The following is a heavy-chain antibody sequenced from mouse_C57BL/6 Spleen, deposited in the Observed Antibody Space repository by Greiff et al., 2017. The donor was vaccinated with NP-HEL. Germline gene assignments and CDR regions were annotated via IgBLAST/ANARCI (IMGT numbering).Heavy chain of an antibody. V-gene: IGHV1-53*01. CDR1: GYTFTSYW. D-gene: IGHD1-1*01. CDR3: ARFYYGSSYPYYAMDY. CDR2: INPSNGGT. Sequence: VQLQQPGTELVKPGASVKLSCKASGYTFTSYWMHWVKQRPGQGLEWIGNINPSNGGTNYNEKFKSKATLTVDKSSSTAYMQLSSLTSEDSAVYYCARFYYGSSYPYYAMDYWGQGTSVTVSS. J-gene: IGHJ4*01.